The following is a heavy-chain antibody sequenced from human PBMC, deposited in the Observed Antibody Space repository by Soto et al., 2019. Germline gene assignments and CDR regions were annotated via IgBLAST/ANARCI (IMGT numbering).Heavy chain of an antibody. V-gene: IGHV1-69*06. Sequence: SVKVSCKASGVTLSDFAVSWVRQAPGQGLEWMGRIVHLFGHTNYAQTFQGRVTMTAHRSTNTAHLELSSLRSEDTAVYFCARDGSYCTNGVCFHYFDFWGQGTPVTVSS. CDR3: ARDGSYCTNGVCFHYFDF. CDR2: IVHLFGHT. J-gene: IGHJ4*02. CDR1: GVTLSDFA. D-gene: IGHD2-8*01.